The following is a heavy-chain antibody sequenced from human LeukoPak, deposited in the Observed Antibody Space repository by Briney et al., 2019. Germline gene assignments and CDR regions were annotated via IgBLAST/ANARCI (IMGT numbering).Heavy chain of an antibody. CDR3: ARVWTDSGSYYDDRGAFDY. V-gene: IGHV4-59*08. CDR1: GGSISSYY. CDR2: IYYSGST. Sequence: SETLSLTCTVSGGSISSYYWSWIRQPPGKGLEWIGYIYYSGSTNYKSSLKSRVTISVDTSKNQFSLKLSSVTAADTALYYCARVWTDSGSYYDDRGAFDYWGQGTLVTVSS. J-gene: IGHJ4*02. D-gene: IGHD1-26*01.